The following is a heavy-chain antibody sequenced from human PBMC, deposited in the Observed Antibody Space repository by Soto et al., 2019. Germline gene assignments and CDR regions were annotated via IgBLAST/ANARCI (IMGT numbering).Heavy chain of an antibody. V-gene: IGHV3-23*01. CDR1: GSTFSRYA. Sequence: EVQLLESGGGMVERGGSLRLSCAASGSTFSRYAMNWVRQAPGKGLEWVSGISASGGSTYYADFVKGRITISRDNPKSTLYLQMNSLRVDDTGEYYCARDRGTTGMVVYYYGMDVWGRGTTVTVSS. D-gene: IGHD1-1*01. CDR2: ISASGGST. CDR3: ARDRGTTGMVVYYYGMDV. J-gene: IGHJ6*02.